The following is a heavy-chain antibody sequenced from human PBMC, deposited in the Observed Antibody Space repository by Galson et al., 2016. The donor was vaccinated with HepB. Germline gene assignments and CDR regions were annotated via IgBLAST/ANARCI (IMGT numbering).Heavy chain of an antibody. Sequence: ETLSLTCSVSGYSISTGYYWGWIRQPPGKGLEWIGYIFRSGTTYYNPSLKSRVTLSLDTSKNQFSLKLASVTAADTAMYYCARDNSAMARGIIIRGEVDYWGQGTLVTVAS. J-gene: IGHJ4*02. D-gene: IGHD3-10*01. CDR2: IFRSGTT. CDR1: GYSISTGYY. V-gene: IGHV4-38-2*02. CDR3: ARDNSAMARGIIIRGEVDY.